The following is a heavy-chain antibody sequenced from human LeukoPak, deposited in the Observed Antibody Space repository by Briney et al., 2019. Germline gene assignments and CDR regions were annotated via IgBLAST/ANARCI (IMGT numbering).Heavy chain of an antibody. CDR3: AKGTTRLSSSRLFDY. CDR2: LSGSGIST. CDR1: GFTLSSYA. V-gene: IGHV3-23*01. J-gene: IGHJ4*02. D-gene: IGHD6-13*01. Sequence: GGSLRLSCAASGFTLSSYAMRWVSQAPGKGLEWVSALSGSGISTYYADSVRGRFTNSRDNSKNTLYLQMNSLRAEDTALYYCAKGTTRLSSSRLFDYWGQGTLVTVPS.